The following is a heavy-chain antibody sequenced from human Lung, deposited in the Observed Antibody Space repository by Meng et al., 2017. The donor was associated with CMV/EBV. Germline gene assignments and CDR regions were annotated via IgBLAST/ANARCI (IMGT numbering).Heavy chain of an antibody. V-gene: IGHV3-72*01. CDR2: IRNKANSYTT. D-gene: IGHD1-26*01. Sequence: PCAAPGFSFSDYYMDWVRQAPEKGLEWVGRIRNKANSYTTEYAASVKGRLIISRDDSENSLNLQMNSLKTEDTAVYYCTRAVSYSGRSYFDTWGQGTLVTVSS. CDR1: GFSFSDYY. J-gene: IGHJ4*02. CDR3: TRAVSYSGRSYFDT.